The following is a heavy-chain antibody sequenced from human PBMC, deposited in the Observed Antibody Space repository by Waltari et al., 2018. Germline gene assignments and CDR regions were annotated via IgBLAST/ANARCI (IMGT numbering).Heavy chain of an antibody. V-gene: IGHV5-51*01. CDR1: GYSFTSYW. Sequence: EVQLVQSGAEVKKPGESLKISCKGSGYSFTSYWIGWVRQMPGKGLEWMGIIYPGDSDTRYGPSFQGQVTISADKSISTAYLQWSSLKASDTAMYYCARLGEKWLRSLTFDYWGQGTLVTVSS. CDR2: IYPGDSDT. CDR3: ARLGEKWLRSLTFDY. J-gene: IGHJ4*02. D-gene: IGHD5-12*01.